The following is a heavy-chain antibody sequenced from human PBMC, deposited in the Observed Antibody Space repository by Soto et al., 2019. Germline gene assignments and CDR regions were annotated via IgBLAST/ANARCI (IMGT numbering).Heavy chain of an antibody. D-gene: IGHD3-16*01. J-gene: IGHJ3*02. V-gene: IGHV2-5*02. Sequence: QITLKESGPTLVNPTQTLTLTCTFSGFSLNTKTVGVGWIRKPPGKALEWLAVIYWDDDKRYSPSLRTRLTITKDTSKNQVVLTVTNMDPVDTATYYCAHLMITFGGVDGDDAFDIWGQGTMVTVSS. CDR2: IYWDDDK. CDR1: GFSLNTKTVG. CDR3: AHLMITFGGVDGDDAFDI.